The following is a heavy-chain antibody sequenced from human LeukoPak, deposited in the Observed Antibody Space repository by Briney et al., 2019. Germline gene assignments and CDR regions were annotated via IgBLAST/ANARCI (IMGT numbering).Heavy chain of an antibody. CDR3: ARDRGGCRSTSCYSLGYNWFDP. D-gene: IGHD2-2*01. J-gene: IGHJ5*02. V-gene: IGHV3-21*01. CDR2: ISSSSTYI. Sequence: GGSLRLSCAASGFTLSSYTMNWVRQAPGNGLEWVSSISSSSTYIYYADSVKGRFTISRDNAKNSLYLQMNSLRAEDTAVYYCARDRGGCRSTSCYSLGYNWFDPWGQGTLVTVSS. CDR1: GFTLSSYT.